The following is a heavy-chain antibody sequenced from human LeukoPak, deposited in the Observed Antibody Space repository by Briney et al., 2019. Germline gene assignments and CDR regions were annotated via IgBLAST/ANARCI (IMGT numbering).Heavy chain of an antibody. CDR1: GGTFSSYA. J-gene: IGHJ3*02. V-gene: IGHV1-69*13. CDR2: IIPIFGTA. D-gene: IGHD6-13*01. Sequence: GASVKVSCKASGGTFSSYAISWVRQAPGQGLEWMGGIIPIFGTANYAQKFQGRVTITADESTSTAYMELSSLRSEDTAVYYCARAKTPPGYSSSLAIWGQGTMVTVSS. CDR3: ARAKTPPGYSSSLAI.